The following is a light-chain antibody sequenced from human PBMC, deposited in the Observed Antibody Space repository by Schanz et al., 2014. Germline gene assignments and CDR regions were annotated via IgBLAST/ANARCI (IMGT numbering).Light chain of an antibody. CDR2: KDT. Sequence: SYELTQPPSVSVSPGQTARITCSADPLPKKYAYWYQQKPGQAPVLVIYKDTQRPSGIPERFSGSKSGNTASLTVSGLQAEDEADYYCSSYAGTNNFGVFGGGTKVTVL. CDR3: SSYAGTNNFGV. V-gene: IGLV3-25*02. J-gene: IGLJ3*02. CDR1: PLPKKY.